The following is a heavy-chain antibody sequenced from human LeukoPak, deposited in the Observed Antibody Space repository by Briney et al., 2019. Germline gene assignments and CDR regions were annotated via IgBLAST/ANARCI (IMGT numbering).Heavy chain of an antibody. CDR3: AKARRQHTAMAYADFDY. D-gene: IGHD5-18*01. V-gene: IGHV3-23*01. J-gene: IGHJ4*02. CDR2: ISGSGGST. CDR1: GFTFSSYA. Sequence: PGGSLRLSCAASGFTFSSYAMSWVRQAPGKGLEWVSAISGSGGSTYYADSVKGRFTISRDNSKNTLYLQMNSLRAEDTAVYYCAKARRQHTAMAYADFDYWGQGTLVTVSS.